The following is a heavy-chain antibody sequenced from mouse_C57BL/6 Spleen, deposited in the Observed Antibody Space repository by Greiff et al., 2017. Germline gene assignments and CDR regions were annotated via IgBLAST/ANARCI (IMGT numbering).Heavy chain of an antibody. CDR1: GFSLTSYG. Sequence: VQLQQSGPGLVQPSQSLSITCTVSGFSLTSYGVHWVRQSPGKGLEWLGVIWRGGSTDYNAAFMSRLSITKDNSKSQVFFKMNSLQADDTAIYYCAKDYYGSSYRGYFDVWGTGTTVTVSS. CDR2: IWRGGST. D-gene: IGHD1-1*01. J-gene: IGHJ1*03. CDR3: AKDYYGSSYRGYFDV. V-gene: IGHV2-5*01.